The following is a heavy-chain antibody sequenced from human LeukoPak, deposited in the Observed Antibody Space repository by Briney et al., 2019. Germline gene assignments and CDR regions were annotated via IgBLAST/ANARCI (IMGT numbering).Heavy chain of an antibody. CDR3: ARDSFYDSSFGP. CDR2: INPNSGGT. Sequence: ASVKVSCKASGYTFTGYYMHWVRQAPGQGLEWMGWINPNSGGTNYAQKFQGRVTMTRDTSISTAYMELSRLRSDDTAVYYCARDSFYDSSFGPWGQGTLVTVSS. V-gene: IGHV1-2*02. J-gene: IGHJ5*02. D-gene: IGHD3-22*01. CDR1: GYTFTGYY.